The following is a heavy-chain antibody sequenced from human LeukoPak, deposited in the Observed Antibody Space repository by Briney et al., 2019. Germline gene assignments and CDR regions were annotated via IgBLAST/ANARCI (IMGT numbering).Heavy chain of an antibody. CDR3: ARVGALGGHDY. V-gene: IGHV4-4*02. J-gene: IGHJ4*02. D-gene: IGHD1-26*01. CDR2: IYYSGST. Sequence: GSLRLSCAASGFTFNNYWMSWVRQPPGKGLEWIGEIYYSGSTNYDPSLNSRVTILIDKSKNQFSLNLSPVTAADTAVYYCARVGALGGHDYWGQGTLVTVSS. CDR1: GFTFNNYW.